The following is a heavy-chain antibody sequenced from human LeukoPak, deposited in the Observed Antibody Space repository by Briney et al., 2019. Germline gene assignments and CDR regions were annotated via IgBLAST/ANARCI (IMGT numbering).Heavy chain of an antibody. CDR2: SSAYNGNT. CDR1: GYTFTSFG. CDR3: ARDLGEDTTMIFFDF. J-gene: IGHJ4*02. Sequence: ASVKVSCKASGYTFTSFGISWVRQAPGQGLEWMGWSSAYNGNTKYAQNVQGRVTMTADTSTDTAYMELRSLRSDDTAVYYCARDLGEDTTMIFFDFWGQGTLVTVSS. V-gene: IGHV1-18*01. D-gene: IGHD5-18*01.